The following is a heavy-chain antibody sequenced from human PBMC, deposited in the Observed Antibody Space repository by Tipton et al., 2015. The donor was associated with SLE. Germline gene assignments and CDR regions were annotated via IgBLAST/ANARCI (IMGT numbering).Heavy chain of an antibody. CDR1: GITFSSYT. CDR2: ISYDGSNK. Sequence: SLRLSCAASGITFSSYTMHWVRQAPGKGLEWVAVISYDGSNKYYADSVKGRFTISRDNSKNTLYLQMNSLRAEDTAVYYCARGTGVDYYDSSGYYRGIYFDYWGQGTLVTVSS. J-gene: IGHJ4*02. CDR3: ARGTGVDYYDSSGYYRGIYFDY. V-gene: IGHV3-30*04. D-gene: IGHD3-22*01.